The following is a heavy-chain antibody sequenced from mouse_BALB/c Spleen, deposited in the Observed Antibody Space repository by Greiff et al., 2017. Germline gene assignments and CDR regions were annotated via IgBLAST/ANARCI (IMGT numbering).Heavy chain of an antibody. CDR3: ARLDDGYPFAY. J-gene: IGHJ3*01. CDR1: GFTFSSYY. CDR2: INSNGGST. V-gene: IGHV5-6-2*01. D-gene: IGHD2-3*01. Sequence: EVKLVESGGGLVKLGGSLKLSCAASGFTFSSYYMSWVRQTPEKRLELVAAINSNGGSTYYPDTVKGRFTISRDNAKNTLYLQMSSLKSEDTALYYCARLDDGYPFAYWGQGTLVTVSA.